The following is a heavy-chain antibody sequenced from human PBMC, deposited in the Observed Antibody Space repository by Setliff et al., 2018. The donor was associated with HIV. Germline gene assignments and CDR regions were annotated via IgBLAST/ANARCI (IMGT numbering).Heavy chain of an antibody. CDR1: GYTFTNYD. Sequence: GASVKVSCKASGYTFTNYDINWVRQATGQGLEWMGWMNPNSGNTGYAQKFQGRVTMTRNTSISTAYMELSSLRSEDTAVYYCARFRKFQLVGALDYWGQGTLVTVS. D-gene: IGHD1-26*01. CDR3: ARFRKFQLVGALDY. V-gene: IGHV1-8*01. J-gene: IGHJ4*02. CDR2: MNPNSGNT.